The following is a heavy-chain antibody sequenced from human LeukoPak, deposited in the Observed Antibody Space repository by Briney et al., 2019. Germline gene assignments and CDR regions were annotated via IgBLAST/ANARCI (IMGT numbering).Heavy chain of an antibody. J-gene: IGHJ6*03. V-gene: IGHV4-4*07. Sequence: PSETLSLTYTVSGGSISSYYWSWIRQPAGKGLEWIGRIYTSGSTNYNPSLKSRVTMSVDTSKNQFSLKLSSVTAADTAVYYCARASITMVRGAAQNYYYYYMDVWGKGTTVTISS. D-gene: IGHD3-10*01. CDR3: ARASITMVRGAAQNYYYYYMDV. CDR1: GGSISSYY. CDR2: IYTSGST.